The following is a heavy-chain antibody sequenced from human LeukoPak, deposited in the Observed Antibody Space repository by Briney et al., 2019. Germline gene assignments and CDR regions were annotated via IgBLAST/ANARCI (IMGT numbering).Heavy chain of an antibody. V-gene: IGHV6-1*01. J-gene: IGHJ4*02. Sequence: SQTLSLTCAISGDSVSSNSAAWNWIRQFPSRGLEWLGRTYYRSRWYSDYAVSVKSRISINPDTSKNQFSLQLNSVTPEDTAVYFCARGLYGEWDYWGQGTLVTVSS. D-gene: IGHD4-17*01. CDR2: TYYRSRWYS. CDR1: GDSVSSNSAA. CDR3: ARGLYGEWDY.